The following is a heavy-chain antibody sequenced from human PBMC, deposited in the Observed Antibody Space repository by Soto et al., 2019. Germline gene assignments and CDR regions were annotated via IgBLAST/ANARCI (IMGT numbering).Heavy chain of an antibody. Sequence: SVKVSCKASGGTFSSYAISWVRQAPGQGLEWMGGIIPIFGTANYAQKFQGRVTITADKSTSTAYMELSSLRSEDTAVYYCATSTYYDILTGYPPPLYYYGMDVWGQGTTVTVSS. V-gene: IGHV1-69*06. J-gene: IGHJ6*02. CDR2: IIPIFGTA. CDR3: ATSTYYDILTGYPPPLYYYGMDV. CDR1: GGTFSSYA. D-gene: IGHD3-9*01.